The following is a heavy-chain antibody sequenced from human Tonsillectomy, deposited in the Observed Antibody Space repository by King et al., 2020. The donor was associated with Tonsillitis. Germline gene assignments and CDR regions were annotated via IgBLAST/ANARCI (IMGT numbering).Heavy chain of an antibody. CDR1: GGSISSGGYF. CDR3: ARALSGSYSVEYFQH. CDR2: IYYSGST. D-gene: IGHD1-26*01. V-gene: IGHV4-31*03. Sequence: VQLQESGPGLVKPSQTLSLTCTVSGGSISSGGYFWNWIRQHPGKGLEWIGYIYYSGSTYYNPSLKSRVTISVDTSKNQFSLKLSSVTAADTAAYYCARALSGSYSVEYFQHWGQGTLVTVSS. J-gene: IGHJ1*01.